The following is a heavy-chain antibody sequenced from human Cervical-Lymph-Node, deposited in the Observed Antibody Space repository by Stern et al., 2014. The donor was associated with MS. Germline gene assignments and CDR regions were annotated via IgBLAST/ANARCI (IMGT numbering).Heavy chain of an antibody. Sequence: VQLVESGPGLVKPSQTLFLTCTVSGGSISSDNYYWTWIRQHPGKGLEWIGHIYYSGTTYYNPSLKSRVSITVDTSQNLFSLRLSSVTAADTAVYYCARDHFTTSLDVWGHGTTVTVS. D-gene: IGHD3-22*01. V-gene: IGHV4-31*03. CDR3: ARDHFTTSLDV. CDR2: IYYSGTT. J-gene: IGHJ6*02. CDR1: GGSISSDNYY.